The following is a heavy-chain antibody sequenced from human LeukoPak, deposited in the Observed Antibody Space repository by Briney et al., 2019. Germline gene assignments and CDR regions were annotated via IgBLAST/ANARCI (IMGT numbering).Heavy chain of an antibody. D-gene: IGHD3-16*01. J-gene: IGHJ3*02. CDR2: IYYTGST. Sequence: PSETLSLTCLVSGGSISNNYWAWIRQPTGKGLEWIGQIYYTGSTSYNPHLRSRVSMSVDTSKNQFSLRLTSVTAADTALYYCAKYKPSGRVWVGFDIWGQGTWVTVS. CDR1: GGSISNNY. CDR3: AKYKPSGRVWVGFDI. V-gene: IGHV4-59*08.